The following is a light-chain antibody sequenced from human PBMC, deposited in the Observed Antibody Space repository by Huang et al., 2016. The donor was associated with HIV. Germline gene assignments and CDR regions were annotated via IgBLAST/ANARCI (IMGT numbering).Light chain of an antibody. CDR1: QSVGSY. J-gene: IGKJ4*01. V-gene: IGKV3-11*01. CDR3: QQRSTWPLT. Sequence: EVMLTQSPSILSLSLGGTGTISCKASQSVGSYVAWYQQRPGQSPRLLLYDTSNRAADIPTRFSGSGSGTDFTLTISGLESGDLGVFYCQQRSTWPLTFGGGTKVE. CDR2: DTS.